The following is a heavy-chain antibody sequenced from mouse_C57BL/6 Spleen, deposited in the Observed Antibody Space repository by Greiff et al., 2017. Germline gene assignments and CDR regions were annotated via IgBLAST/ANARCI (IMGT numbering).Heavy chain of an antibody. V-gene: IGHV6-3*01. CDR1: GFTFSNYW. J-gene: IGHJ1*03. Sequence: EVQRVESGGGLVQPGGSMKLSCVASGFTFSNYWMNWVRQSPEKGLEWVAQIRLKSDNYATHYAESVKGRFTISRDDSKSSVYLQMNNLRAEDTGIYYCTGVSSFWYFDVWGTGTTVTVSS. CDR3: TGVSSFWYFDV. D-gene: IGHD1-1*01. CDR2: IRLKSDNYAT.